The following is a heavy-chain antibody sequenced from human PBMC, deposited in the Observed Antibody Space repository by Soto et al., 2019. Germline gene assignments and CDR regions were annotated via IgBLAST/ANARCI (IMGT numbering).Heavy chain of an antibody. D-gene: IGHD3-10*01. Sequence: QVQLVQSGAEVKKPGSSVKVSCKASGGIFSTYAISWLRRAPGQGLEWMGGMIPIFETPNYAQRFQGRVTITADESTSTAYMELSTLRSEDTAVYFCARDRDYYGSGNYYNRIDFWGQGTLVTVSS. CDR1: GGIFSTYA. CDR2: MIPIFETP. V-gene: IGHV1-69*01. CDR3: ARDRDYYGSGNYYNRIDF. J-gene: IGHJ4*02.